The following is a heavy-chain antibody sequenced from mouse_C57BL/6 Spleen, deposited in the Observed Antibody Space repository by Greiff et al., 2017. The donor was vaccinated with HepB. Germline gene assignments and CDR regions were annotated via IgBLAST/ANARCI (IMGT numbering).Heavy chain of an antibody. Sequence: QVQLQQSGAELVRPGSSVKLSCKASGYTFTSYWMHWVKQRPIQGLEWIGNIDPSDSETHYNQKFKDKATLTVAKSSSTAYMQLSSLTSEDSAVYYCANYYGISPYWYFDVWGTGTTVTVSS. V-gene: IGHV1-52*01. D-gene: IGHD1-1*01. CDR1: GYTFTSYW. J-gene: IGHJ1*03. CDR3: ANYYGISPYWYFDV. CDR2: IDPSDSET.